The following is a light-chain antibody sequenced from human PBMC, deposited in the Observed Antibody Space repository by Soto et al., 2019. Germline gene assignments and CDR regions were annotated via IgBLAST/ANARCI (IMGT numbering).Light chain of an antibody. CDR3: SNFCSGVMI. CDR2: NTN. V-gene: IGLV7-46*01. J-gene: IGLJ2*01. CDR1: IGAVTSGHY. Sequence: QAVVTQEPSLTVSPGGTVTLTCGSSIGAVTSGHYPYWFQQNPGQAPRTLIYNTNTKHSWTPARFSGSPPGCNAALTLSGAHPEDEAEYSCSNFCSGVMIFGRGTKVTVL.